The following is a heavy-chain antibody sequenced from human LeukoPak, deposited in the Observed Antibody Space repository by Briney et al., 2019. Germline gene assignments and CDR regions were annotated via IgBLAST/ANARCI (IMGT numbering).Heavy chain of an antibody. CDR2: IYTSGST. Sequence: SETLSLTCTVSGGSISSYYWSWIRQPPGKGLEWIGYIYTSGSTNYNPSLKSRVTISVDTSKNQFSLKLSSVTAADTAVYYCARQGFTRGYYLDYWAREPWSPSPQ. V-gene: IGHV4-4*09. J-gene: IGHJ4*02. CDR3: ARQGFTRGYYLDY. D-gene: IGHD2-15*01. CDR1: GGSISSYY.